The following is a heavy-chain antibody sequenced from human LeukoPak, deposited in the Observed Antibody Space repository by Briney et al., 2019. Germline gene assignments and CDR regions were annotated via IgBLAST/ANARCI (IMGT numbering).Heavy chain of an antibody. J-gene: IGHJ4*02. D-gene: IGHD6-19*01. V-gene: IGHV4-59*08. CDR1: GGSINNYY. CDR2: IYNSGTT. CDR3: ARQAYSSGWYTAAY. Sequence: SETLSLTCTVSGGSINNYYWSWIRQPPGKGLEWIAYIYNSGTTNYNPSLRSRATISSDTSKNQFSQKLSSVTAADTAVYYCARQAYSSGWYTAAYWGQGTLVTVSS.